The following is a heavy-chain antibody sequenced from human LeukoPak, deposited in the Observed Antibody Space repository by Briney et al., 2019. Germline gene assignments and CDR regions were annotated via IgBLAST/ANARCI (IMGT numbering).Heavy chain of an antibody. CDR1: GGTFSSYA. J-gene: IGHJ4*02. CDR2: IIPIFGTS. D-gene: IGHD3-3*01. Sequence: SVKVSRKASGGTFSSYAISWVRQAPGQGLEWMGGIIPIFGTSNYAQKFQGRVTITADTSTSTAYMELRSLRSNDTAVYYCARGYDFWGDYWGQGTLVTVSS. CDR3: ARGYDFWGDY. V-gene: IGHV1-69*06.